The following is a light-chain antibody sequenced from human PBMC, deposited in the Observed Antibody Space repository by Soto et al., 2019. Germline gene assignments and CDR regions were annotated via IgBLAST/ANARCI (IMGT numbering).Light chain of an antibody. CDR3: SSYTGRSTPWV. V-gene: IGLV2-14*03. CDR1: SSDIGGYNY. CDR2: DVS. Sequence: QSVLTQPASVSGSPGQSITISCTGTSSDIGGYNYVSWYRQHPGKAPKLLIYDVSSRPSGVSNRFSGSKSGNTASLTISGLQAEDEADYYCSSYTGRSTPWVFGGGTKLTVL. J-gene: IGLJ3*02.